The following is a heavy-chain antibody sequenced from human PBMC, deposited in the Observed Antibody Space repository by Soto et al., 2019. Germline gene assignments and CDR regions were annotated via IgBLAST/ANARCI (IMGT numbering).Heavy chain of an antibody. CDR2: IYYSGST. CDR1: GGSISSGGYY. J-gene: IGHJ6*02. D-gene: IGHD3-10*01. V-gene: IGHV4-31*03. Sequence: SETLSLTCTVSGGSISSGGYYWSWIRQHPGKGLEWIGYIYYSGSTYYNPSLKSRVTIPVDTSKNQFSLKLSSVTAADTAVYYCARDLYGSGSYYYYYYGMDVWGQGTTVTVSS. CDR3: ARDLYGSGSYYYYYYGMDV.